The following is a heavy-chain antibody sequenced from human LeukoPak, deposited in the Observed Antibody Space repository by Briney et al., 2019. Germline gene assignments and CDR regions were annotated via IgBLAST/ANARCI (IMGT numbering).Heavy chain of an antibody. CDR2: SSANNGII. J-gene: IGHJ6*03. D-gene: IGHD6-13*01. CDR1: GYTFTTYG. V-gene: IGHV1-18*01. CDR3: ARVTGLEAAGNPNYYYYFYMDV. Sequence: GASVEVSCKASGYTFTTYGISWVRQAPGQGLEWMAWSSANNGIINYAQKLQGRVSLTTDTSTSTAYMELRSLRSDDTAVYYCARVTGLEAAGNPNYYYYFYMDVWGKGTTVTVSS.